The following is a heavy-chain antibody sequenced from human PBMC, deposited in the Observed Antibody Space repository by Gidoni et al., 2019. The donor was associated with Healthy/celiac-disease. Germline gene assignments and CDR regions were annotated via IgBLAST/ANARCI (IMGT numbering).Heavy chain of an antibody. V-gene: IGHV3-30*03. CDR3: ATIGRRGSSGYLDY. CDR2: ISYDGSNK. Sequence: QVQLVESGGGVVQPGRSMSLSCAASGFTFSSYGMHWVRQAPGKGLEWVAVISYDGSNKYYADSGKGRFTISRDNSKNTLYLQMNSLRAEDTAVYYCATIGRRGSSGYLDYWGQGTLVTVSS. J-gene: IGHJ4*02. D-gene: IGHD3-22*01. CDR1: GFTFSSYG.